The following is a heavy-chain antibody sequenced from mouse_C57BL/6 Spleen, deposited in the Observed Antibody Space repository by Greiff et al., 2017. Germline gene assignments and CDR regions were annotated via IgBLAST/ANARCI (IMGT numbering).Heavy chain of an antibody. CDR3: ARFDGYSGEFAY. D-gene: IGHD2-3*01. CDR2: IYPRSGNT. J-gene: IGHJ3*01. Sequence: VQLQQSGAELARPGASVKLSCKASGYTFTSYGISWVKQRTGQGLEWIGEIYPRSGNTYYNEKFKGKATLTADKSSSTAYMGLRSLTSEDSAVYFCARFDGYSGEFAYWGQGTLVTVSA. CDR1: GYTFTSYG. V-gene: IGHV1-81*01.